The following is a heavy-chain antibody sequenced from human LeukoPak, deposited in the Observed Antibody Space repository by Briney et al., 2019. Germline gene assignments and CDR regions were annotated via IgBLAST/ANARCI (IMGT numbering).Heavy chain of an antibody. CDR1: GFTFSSYA. J-gene: IGHJ6*03. Sequence: GGSLRLSCAASGFTFSSYAMNWVRQAPGKGLEYVSAISSNGGSTYYANSVKGRSTISRDNSKNTLYLQMGSLRAEDMAVYYCARTTHAHEYYYYYYMDVWGKGTTVTVSS. D-gene: IGHD1-1*01. CDR2: ISSNGGST. CDR3: ARTTHAHEYYYYYYMDV. V-gene: IGHV3-64*01.